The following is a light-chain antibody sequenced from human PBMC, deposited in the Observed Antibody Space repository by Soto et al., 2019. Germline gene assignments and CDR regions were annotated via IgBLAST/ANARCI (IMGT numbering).Light chain of an antibody. J-gene: IGKJ1*01. CDR1: QSVSSSY. Sequence: EIVLTQSPGTLSLSPGERATLSCRASQSVSSSYLAWYQQKPGQAPSLLIYGASSRATGILDRFSGSGSGTDFTLTISRLEPEDFAVYYCQQYDSSPVTFGQGTKVEIE. V-gene: IGKV3-20*01. CDR3: QQYDSSPVT. CDR2: GAS.